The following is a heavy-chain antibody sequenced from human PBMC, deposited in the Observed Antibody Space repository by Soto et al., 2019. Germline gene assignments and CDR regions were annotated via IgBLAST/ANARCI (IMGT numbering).Heavy chain of an antibody. CDR1: GGSFSGYY. V-gene: IGHV4-34*01. CDR3: ARAAGSSWYY. Sequence: QVQLQQWGARLLKPSETLSLTCAVYGGSFSGYYWSWIRQPPGKGLEWIGEINHSGSTNYNPSLKSRVTISVDTSKNQFSLKLSSVTAADTAVYYCARAAGSSWYYWGQGTLVTVSS. CDR2: INHSGST. J-gene: IGHJ4*02. D-gene: IGHD6-13*01.